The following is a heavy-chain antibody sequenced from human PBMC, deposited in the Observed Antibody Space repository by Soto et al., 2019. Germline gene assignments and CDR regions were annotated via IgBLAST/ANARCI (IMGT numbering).Heavy chain of an antibody. CDR1: GFSFKNYA. CDR3: ARGVRAETYYNAFDY. D-gene: IGHD3-10*01. CDR2: ISHNDEPKI. Sequence: QVQLVESGGGVVQPGSSLRLSCAASGFSFKNYAFHWVRQAPGKGLEWVALISHNDEPKIFYADSVQGRFTISRDNFKNTVYLQMNSLRNEDTAVYHCARGVRAETYYNAFDYWGQGTQVPVSS. V-gene: IGHV3-30-3*01. J-gene: IGHJ4*01.